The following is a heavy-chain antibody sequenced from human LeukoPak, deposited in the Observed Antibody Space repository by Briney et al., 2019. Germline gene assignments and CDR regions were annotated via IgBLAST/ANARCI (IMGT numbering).Heavy chain of an antibody. Sequence: SETLSLTFAVYGGSFSGYYWSWIRQPPGKGLEWIGYIYYSGSTNYNPSLKSRVTISVDTSKNQFSLKLSSVTAADTAVYYCASGRQQLAHYGMDVWGQGTTVTVSS. CDR1: GGSFSGYY. CDR2: IYYSGST. V-gene: IGHV4-59*01. J-gene: IGHJ6*02. D-gene: IGHD6-13*01. CDR3: ASGRQQLAHYGMDV.